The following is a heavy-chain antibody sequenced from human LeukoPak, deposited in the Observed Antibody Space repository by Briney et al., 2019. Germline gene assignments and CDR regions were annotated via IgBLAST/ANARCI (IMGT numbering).Heavy chain of an antibody. V-gene: IGHV3-7*01. CDR1: GFSFSDDW. CDR2: INQDGSKK. Sequence: GGSLRLSCAASGFSFSDDWMCRVRQAPGKGLQWVANINQDGSKKYYADSLKGRFTISRDNAKNSLYLQMSSLRAEDTAVYYCARDHAYRADYWGQGTLVAVSS. CDR3: ARDHAYRADY. D-gene: IGHD2-2*01. J-gene: IGHJ4*02.